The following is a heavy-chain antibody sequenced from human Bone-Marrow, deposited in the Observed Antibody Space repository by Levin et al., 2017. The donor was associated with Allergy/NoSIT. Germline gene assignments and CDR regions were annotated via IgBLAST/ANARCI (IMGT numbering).Heavy chain of an antibody. CDR3: TTDIWTSAARDF. CDR1: GFTFSNAW. V-gene: IGHV3-15*01. CDR2: IKRKIDGGTT. J-gene: IGHJ4*02. D-gene: IGHD3/OR15-3a*01. Sequence: GESLKISCAASGFTFSNAWMNWVRQAPGKGLEWVGHIKRKIDGGTTDYAASVRGRFTISRDDSKNTLYMQMNSLENEDTAVYYCTTDIWTSAARDFWGQGTLVTVSS.